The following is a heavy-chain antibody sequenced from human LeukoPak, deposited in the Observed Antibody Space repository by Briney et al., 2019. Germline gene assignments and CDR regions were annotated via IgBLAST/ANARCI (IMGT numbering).Heavy chain of an antibody. Sequence: PGGSLRLSCAASGFTFSSYAMHWVRQAPGKGLEWVAVISYDGSNKYYADSVKGRFTISRDNSKNTLYLQMNSLRAEDTAVCYCARAYYDFWSGLGIFDYWGQGTLVTVSS. CDR2: ISYDGSNK. D-gene: IGHD3-3*01. CDR1: GFTFSSYA. CDR3: ARAYYDFWSGLGIFDY. J-gene: IGHJ4*02. V-gene: IGHV3-30-3*01.